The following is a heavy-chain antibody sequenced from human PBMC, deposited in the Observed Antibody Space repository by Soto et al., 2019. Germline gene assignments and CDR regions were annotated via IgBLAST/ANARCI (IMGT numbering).Heavy chain of an antibody. V-gene: IGHV3-21*01. CDR1: GFTFSSYA. J-gene: IGHJ4*02. D-gene: IGHD2-15*01. CDR3: ARDLGVALASLTLDF. CDR2: ITTSSSFR. Sequence: GGSLRLSCAASGFTFSSYAMSCVRQAPGKGLEWVADITTSSSFRFYADSVEGRFTISRDDAKNSIYLQMNSLRDEDTGVYYCARDLGVALASLTLDFWGRGTLVTVSS.